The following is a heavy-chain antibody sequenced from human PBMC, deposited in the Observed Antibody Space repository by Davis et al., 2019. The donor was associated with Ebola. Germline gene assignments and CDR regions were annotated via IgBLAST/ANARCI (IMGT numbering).Heavy chain of an antibody. CDR3: ARSLQLAAAGTYVVDY. CDR1: GYTFTGYY. V-gene: IGHV1-2*06. J-gene: IGHJ4*02. D-gene: IGHD6-13*01. Sequence: AASVKVSCKASGYTFTGYYMHWVRQAPGQGLEWMGRINPNSGGTNYAQKFQGRVTMTRENSMSTAYMELRSLRSEDTAVYYCARSLQLAAAGTYVVDYWGQGTLVTVSS. CDR2: INPNSGGT.